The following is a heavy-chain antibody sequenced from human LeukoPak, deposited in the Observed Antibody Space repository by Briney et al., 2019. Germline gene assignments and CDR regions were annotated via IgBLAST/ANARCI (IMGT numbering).Heavy chain of an antibody. Sequence: GGSLRLSCGASGFTFSTYSMNWVRQAPGKGLEWVSSISSSTFIYYADSVKGRFTISRDNAKNSLYLQMNSLRAEDTAMYYCARSPYDILTGYWTYWGQGTLVTVSS. V-gene: IGHV3-21*01. D-gene: IGHD3-9*01. CDR1: GFTFSTYS. CDR2: ISSSTFI. CDR3: ARSPYDILTGYWTY. J-gene: IGHJ4*02.